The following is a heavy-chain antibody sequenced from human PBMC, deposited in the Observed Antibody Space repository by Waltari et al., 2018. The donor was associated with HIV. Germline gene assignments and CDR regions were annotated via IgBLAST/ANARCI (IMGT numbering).Heavy chain of an antibody. V-gene: IGHV3-15*01. Sequence: EVHLVESGGDVLKHGGCLRLSCAASEFNFSVDWMIWNRQAPGKGLGWFGRIKSKTDGGTTDYAAAVKGRFTISRDDSKNSLFLQMNNVKTEDTAVYYCTTEEGYGSGSYLDYWGQGTLLTVSS. CDR3: TTEEGYGSGSYLDY. J-gene: IGHJ4*02. CDR1: EFNFSVDW. CDR2: IKSKTDGGTT. D-gene: IGHD3-10*01.